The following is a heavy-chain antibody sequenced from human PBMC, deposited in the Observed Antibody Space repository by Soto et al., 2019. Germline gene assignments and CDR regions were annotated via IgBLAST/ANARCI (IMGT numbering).Heavy chain of an antibody. CDR3: ARGIAAPPPILFDY. D-gene: IGHD6-6*01. CDR2: IYYSGST. J-gene: IGHJ4*02. CDR1: GGSISSYY. Sequence: PSETLSLTCTASGGSISSYYWSWIRQPPGKGLEWIGYIYYSGSTNYNPSLKSRVTISVDTSKNQFSLKLSSVTAADTAVYYCARGIAAPPPILFDYWGQGTLVTVSS. V-gene: IGHV4-59*01.